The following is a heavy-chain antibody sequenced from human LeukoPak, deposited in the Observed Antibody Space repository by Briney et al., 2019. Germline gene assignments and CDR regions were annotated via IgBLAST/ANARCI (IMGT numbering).Heavy chain of an antibody. CDR1: GGTFSSYA. D-gene: IGHD3-3*01. V-gene: IGHV1-69*05. J-gene: IGHJ4*02. CDR2: IIPIFGTA. CDR3: ARDGGIWSGYDYAPFDY. Sequence: SVKVSCKASGGTFSSYAISWVRQAPGQGLEWMGRIIPIFGTANYAQKFHGRVTITTDESTSTAYMELSSLRSEDTSVYYCARDGGIWSGYDYAPFDYWGEGTLVTVFS.